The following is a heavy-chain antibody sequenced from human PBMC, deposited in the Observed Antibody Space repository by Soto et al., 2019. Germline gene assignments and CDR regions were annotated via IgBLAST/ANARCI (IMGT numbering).Heavy chain of an antibody. D-gene: IGHD5-18*01. CDR1: GGSISSYY. CDR3: ARNYRGGYSYGTYYYYGMDV. V-gene: IGHV4-59*01. CDR2: IYYSGST. Sequence: PSETLSLTCTVSGGSISSYYWSWIRQPPGKGLEWIGYIYYSGSTNYNPSLKSRVTISVDTSKNQFSLKLSSVTAADTAVYYCARNYRGGYSYGTYYYYGMDVWGQGTTVTSP. J-gene: IGHJ6*02.